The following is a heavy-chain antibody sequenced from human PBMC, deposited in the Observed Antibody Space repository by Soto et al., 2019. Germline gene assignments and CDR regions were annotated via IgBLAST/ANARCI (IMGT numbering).Heavy chain of an antibody. CDR3: ARTTVTYYFDY. D-gene: IGHD4-17*01. J-gene: IGHJ4*02. CDR1: GFTVSSNY. Sequence: EVQLVESGGGLVQPGGSLRLSCAASGFTVSSNYMSWVRQAPGKGLEWVSVIYSGGSTYYADSVKGRFTISRDNSKNTLYLQMNSLRVEDTAVYYCARTTVTYYFDYWGQGTLVTVSS. V-gene: IGHV3-66*01. CDR2: IYSGGST.